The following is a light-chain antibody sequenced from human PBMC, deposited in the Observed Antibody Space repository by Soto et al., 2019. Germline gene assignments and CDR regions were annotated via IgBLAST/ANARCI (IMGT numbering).Light chain of an antibody. V-gene: IGLV2-14*01. Sequence: QSALTQPASVSGSPGQSITISCTGTSSDVGGYNYVSWYQQHPGKAPKLMIYDVSNRPSGVSNRFSGSKSGNTASQTISGLQAEDEADYYCSSYTSSSTLPYVFGTGTKVTV. CDR3: SSYTSSSTLPYV. CDR1: SSDVGGYNY. CDR2: DVS. J-gene: IGLJ1*01.